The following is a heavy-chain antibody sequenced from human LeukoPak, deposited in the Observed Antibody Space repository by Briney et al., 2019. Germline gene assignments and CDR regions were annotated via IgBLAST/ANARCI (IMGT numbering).Heavy chain of an antibody. CDR2: IYYSGST. J-gene: IGHJ4*02. Sequence: SETLSLTCTVSGGSISSYYWSWIRQPPGKGLEWIGYIYYSGSTNYNPSLKSRVTISVDTSKNQFSLKLSSVTAADTAVYYCAREEDTAMVRGSGSFDYWGQGTLVTVSS. CDR1: GGSISSYY. CDR3: AREEDTAMVRGSGSFDY. D-gene: IGHD5-18*01. V-gene: IGHV4-59*12.